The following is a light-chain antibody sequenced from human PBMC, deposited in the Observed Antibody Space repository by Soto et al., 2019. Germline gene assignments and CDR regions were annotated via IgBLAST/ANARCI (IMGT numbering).Light chain of an antibody. V-gene: IGKV1-5*01. CDR1: QNVVIW. J-gene: IGKJ1*01. CDR2: DAS. Sequence: DIQMTQSPSTLSASVGDRVTITCRASQNVVIWLAWYQQKPGKAPKLLISDASRLESGVPSRFSGSGSGMEFTLTISSLQPDDFATYYCRRYNGHFGQGTRVEI. CDR3: RRYNGH.